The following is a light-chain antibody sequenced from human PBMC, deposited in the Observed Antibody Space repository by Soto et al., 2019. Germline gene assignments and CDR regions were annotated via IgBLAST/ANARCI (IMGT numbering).Light chain of an antibody. CDR2: DNN. Sequence: QSVLTQPPSVSAAPGQKFTISCSGSSSHIGNNYVSWYQQLPGTAPKLLIYDNNKRPSGIPDRFSGSKSGTSATLGITGLQTGDEADYYCGTWDSRLSAVVFGGGTKVTVL. CDR1: SSHIGNNY. CDR3: GTWDSRLSAVV. J-gene: IGLJ2*01. V-gene: IGLV1-51*01.